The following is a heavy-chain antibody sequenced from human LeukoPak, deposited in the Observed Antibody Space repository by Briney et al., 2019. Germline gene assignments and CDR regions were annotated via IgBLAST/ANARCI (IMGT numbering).Heavy chain of an antibody. CDR1: GFTVSSNY. CDR2: IRSKTYGGTT. D-gene: IGHD6-13*01. V-gene: IGHV3-49*04. J-gene: IGHJ4*02. CDR3: TRTYSSSWSWYFDY. Sequence: GGSLRLSCAASGFTVSSNYMSWVRQAPGKGLEWIGFIRSKTYGGTTEYAASVNGRFTISRDDSKSIAYLQMNSLKTEDTAVYYCTRTYSSSWSWYFDYWGQGTLVTVSS.